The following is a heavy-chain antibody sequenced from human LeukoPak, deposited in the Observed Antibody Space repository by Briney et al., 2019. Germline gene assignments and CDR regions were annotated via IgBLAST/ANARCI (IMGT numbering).Heavy chain of an antibody. CDR3: ARDPWGIVGATNAFDI. J-gene: IGHJ3*02. V-gene: IGHV4-4*07. D-gene: IGHD1-26*01. CDR1: GASISSYY. Sequence: SETLSLTCTVSGASISSYYWSCIRQPAGKGLEWIGRIYTSGSTNYNPSLKSRVTMSVDTSKNQFSLKLSSVTAADTAVYYCARDPWGIVGATNAFDIWGQGTMVTVSS. CDR2: IYTSGST.